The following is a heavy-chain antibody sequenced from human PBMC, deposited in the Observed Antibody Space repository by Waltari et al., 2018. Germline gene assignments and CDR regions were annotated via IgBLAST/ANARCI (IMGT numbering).Heavy chain of an antibody. D-gene: IGHD6-19*01. Sequence: QVQLQESGPGLVKPSETLSLTCTVSGGSISSYYWSWIRQPAGKGLEWIGRIYTSGSTNYNPSLKGRVTMSVDTSKNQFSLKLSSVTAADTAVYYCARDKGGYSSGPNWFDPWGQGTLVTVSS. J-gene: IGHJ5*02. V-gene: IGHV4-4*07. CDR1: GGSISSYY. CDR2: IYTSGST. CDR3: ARDKGGYSSGPNWFDP.